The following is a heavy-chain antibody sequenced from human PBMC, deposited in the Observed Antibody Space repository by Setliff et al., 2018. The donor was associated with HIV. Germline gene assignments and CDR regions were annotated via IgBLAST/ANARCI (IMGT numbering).Heavy chain of an antibody. CDR1: GGSITGYY. D-gene: IGHD3-9*01. Sequence: SETLSLTCTVSGGSITGYYWSWIRQPPGKGLEWIGSIYHSGGTYYNPSLKSRVTISVDTSKNQFSLKLTSVTAADTAVYYCARDQPQDYDSLTGYYTGRYFDYWGRGTLVTVSS. V-gene: IGHV4-38-2*02. CDR2: IYHSGGT. CDR3: ARDQPQDYDSLTGYYTGRYFDY. J-gene: IGHJ4*02.